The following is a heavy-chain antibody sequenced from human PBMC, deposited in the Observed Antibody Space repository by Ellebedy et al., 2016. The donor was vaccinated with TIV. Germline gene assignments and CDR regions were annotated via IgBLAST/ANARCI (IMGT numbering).Heavy chain of an antibody. Sequence: GESLKISCAASGFTVSSHFMNWVRQTPGQGLEWVAVIYTGGGTNYTHSVEGRFTISRDDSKNTVYLQMNSLRGEDTAVYFCARDPGGGGAYSDNWFDPWGQGTTVTVSS. CDR2: IYTGGGT. CDR1: GFTVSSHF. V-gene: IGHV3-66*01. CDR3: ARDPGGGGAYSDNWFDP. J-gene: IGHJ5*01. D-gene: IGHD3-16*01.